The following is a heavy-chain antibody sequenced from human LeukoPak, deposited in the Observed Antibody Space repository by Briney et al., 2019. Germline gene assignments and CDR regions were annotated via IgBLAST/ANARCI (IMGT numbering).Heavy chain of an antibody. J-gene: IGHJ4*02. CDR2: INPNSGVT. CDR1: GYTFIGYY. V-gene: IGHV1-2*02. CDR3: ATTRVTTTRLDY. Sequence: ASVKVSCKASGYTFIGYYMHWVRQAPGQGREWMGWINPNSGVTNYAQKFQGRVTMTRDTSISTAYMELTSLRSDDTAVYYCATTRVTTTRLDYWGQGTLVTVSS. D-gene: IGHD5-12*01.